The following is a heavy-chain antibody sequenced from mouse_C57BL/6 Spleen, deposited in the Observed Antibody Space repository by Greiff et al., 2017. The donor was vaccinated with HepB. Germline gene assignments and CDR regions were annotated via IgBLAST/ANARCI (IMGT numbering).Heavy chain of an antibody. D-gene: IGHD1-1*01. CDR2: IYPGDGDT. J-gene: IGHJ4*01. V-gene: IGHV1-82*01. CDR1: GYAFSSSW. CDR3: ARRNGNPLYYAMDY. Sequence: VQLQQSGPELVKPGASVKISCKASGYAFSSSWMNWVKQRPGKGLEWIGRIYPGDGDTNYNGKFKGKATLTADKSSSTAYMQLSSLTSEDSAVYFCARRNGNPLYYAMDYGGQGTSVTVSS.